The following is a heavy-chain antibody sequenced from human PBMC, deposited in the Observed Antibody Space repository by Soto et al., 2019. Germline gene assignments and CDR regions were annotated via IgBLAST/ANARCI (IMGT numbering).Heavy chain of an antibody. J-gene: IGHJ6*01. CDR2: ISSSSSYI. V-gene: IGHV3-21*01. CDR1: GFTFSSYS. D-gene: IGHD2-2*01. Sequence: SCAASGFTFSSYSMNWVRQAPGKLLEWVSSISSSSSYIYYADSVKGRFTISRDNAKNSLYLQMNSLRAEDTAVYYCARGVVPAALRAGMEVLGQGTTVNVSS. CDR3: ARGVVPAALRAGMEV.